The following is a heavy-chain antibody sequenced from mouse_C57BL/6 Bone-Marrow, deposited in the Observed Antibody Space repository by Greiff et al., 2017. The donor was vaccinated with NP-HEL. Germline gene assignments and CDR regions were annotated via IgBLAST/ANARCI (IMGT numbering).Heavy chain of an antibody. Sequence: VQLQQSGAELARPGASVKLSCKASGYTFTSYGISWVKQRTGQGLEWIGEIYPRSGNTYYNEKFKGKATLTADKSSSTAYMELRSLTSEDSAVYFCARDYDYGWFAYGGQGTRVTVSA. CDR3: ARDYDYGWFAY. CDR1: GYTFTSYG. J-gene: IGHJ3*01. V-gene: IGHV1-81*01. CDR2: IYPRSGNT. D-gene: IGHD2-4*01.